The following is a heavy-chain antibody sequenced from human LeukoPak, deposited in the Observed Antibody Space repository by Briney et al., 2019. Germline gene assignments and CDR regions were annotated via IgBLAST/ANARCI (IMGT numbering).Heavy chain of an antibody. CDR2: IISDGSSA. CDR1: GFTVSSYW. CDR3: VRDSYYHPDY. Sequence: PGGSLRLSCTVSGFTVSSYWMHWVRQAPGKGLVWVSRIISDGSSATYADSVRGRFTISRDNAKNTMYLQMNSLRAEDTAVYYCVRDSYYHPDYWGQGTLVTVSS. V-gene: IGHV3-74*01. D-gene: IGHD3-10*01. J-gene: IGHJ4*02.